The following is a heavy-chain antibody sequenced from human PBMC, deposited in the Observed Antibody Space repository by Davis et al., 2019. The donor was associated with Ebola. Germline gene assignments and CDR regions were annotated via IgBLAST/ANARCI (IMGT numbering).Heavy chain of an antibody. Sequence: PSETLSLTCTISGGSISSYYWSWIRQPPGKGLEWIGYIYYSGSTNYNPSLKSRVTISVDTSRTQFSLKLSTVTAADTAVYYCARGGSYRPYYFDYWGQGTLVTVSS. D-gene: IGHD3-16*02. CDR3: ARGGSYRPYYFDY. CDR1: GGSISSYY. CDR2: IYYSGST. J-gene: IGHJ4*02. V-gene: IGHV4-59*12.